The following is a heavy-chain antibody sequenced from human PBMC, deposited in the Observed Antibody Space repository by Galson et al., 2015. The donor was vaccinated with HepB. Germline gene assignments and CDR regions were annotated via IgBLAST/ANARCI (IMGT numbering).Heavy chain of an antibody. D-gene: IGHD3-22*01. CDR1: GFSLFTSGMG. V-gene: IGHV2-5*02. J-gene: IGHJ5*02. Sequence: PALVKPTQTLTLTCTFSGFSLFTSGMGVGWIRQPPGKALEWLALIYRDDDKRYSPSLKNRLTITADISRKQVVLTMTNMDPADTATYYCARKPPSGYEYNWFDPGGQGALVTVSS. CDR3: ARKPPSGYEYNWFDP. CDR2: IYRDDDK.